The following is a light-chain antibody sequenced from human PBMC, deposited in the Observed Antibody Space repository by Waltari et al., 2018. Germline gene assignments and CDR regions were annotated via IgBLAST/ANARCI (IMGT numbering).Light chain of an antibody. Sequence: IVLTQSPGILSLSPGDRATLSCRASRPLTTNLAWYQQRIGQAPSLLIYGASTRATGFPPRFSGSGSGTEFTLTITSLQSEDYALYFCQQYNNWPYTFGQGTQLDIK. CDR2: GAS. J-gene: IGKJ2*01. V-gene: IGKV3-15*01. CDR3: QQYNNWPYT. CDR1: RPLTTN.